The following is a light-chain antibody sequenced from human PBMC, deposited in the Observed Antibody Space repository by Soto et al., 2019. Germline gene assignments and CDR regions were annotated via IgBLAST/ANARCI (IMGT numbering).Light chain of an antibody. V-gene: IGKV1-33*01. CDR2: DAS. Sequence: DIQMTQSPSSLSASVGDRVTITCQASHDIKKYLNWYQQRPGKAPKLLIYDASFLETGVPSRFRGSGSGTFFTFTISSLQPEDIASYCCQHYDGVRMSTFGQGTKLEIK. CDR1: HDIKKY. CDR3: QHYDGVRMST. J-gene: IGKJ2*01.